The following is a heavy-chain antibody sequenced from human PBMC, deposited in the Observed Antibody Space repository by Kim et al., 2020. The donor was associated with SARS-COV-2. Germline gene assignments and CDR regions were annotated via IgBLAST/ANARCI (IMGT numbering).Heavy chain of an antibody. CDR1: GFTFSSYD. CDR3: ARDLGPCWAVDY. V-gene: IGHV3-30*03. D-gene: IGHD2-8*01. CDR2: ISYDGSNK. Sequence: GGSLRLSCAASGFTFSSYDMHWVRQAPGKGLEWVAVISYDGSNKNYADSVKGRFTISRDNSKNTLYLQMNSLRAEDTAVYYCARDLGPCWAVDYWGQGTLVTVSS. J-gene: IGHJ4*02.